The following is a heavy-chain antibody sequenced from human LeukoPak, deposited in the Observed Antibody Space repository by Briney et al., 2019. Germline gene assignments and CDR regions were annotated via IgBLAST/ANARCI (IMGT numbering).Heavy chain of an antibody. J-gene: IGHJ5*02. CDR1: GFTVSSNY. CDR2: IYSGGST. Sequence: PGGSLRLSCAASGFTVSSNYMSWVRQAPGKGLEWVSVIYSGGSTYYADSVKGRFTISRDNSKNTLYLQMNSLRAEDTAVYYCARMKPYYDILTGYQPRGWFDPWGQGTLVTVSS. V-gene: IGHV3-66*01. D-gene: IGHD3-9*01. CDR3: ARMKPYYDILTGYQPRGWFDP.